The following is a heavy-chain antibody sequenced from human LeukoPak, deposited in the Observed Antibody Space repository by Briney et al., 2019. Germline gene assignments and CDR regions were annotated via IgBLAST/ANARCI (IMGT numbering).Heavy chain of an antibody. J-gene: IGHJ6*03. CDR2: ISGSGGST. Sequence: GGSLRLSCAASGFTFSSSAMNWVRQAPGKGLEWVSVISGSGGSTYYADSVKGRFTISRDNSKNTLYLQMNSLRAEDTAVYYCARVVVADYYYYYMDVWGKGTTVTISS. CDR1: GFTFSSSA. V-gene: IGHV3-23*01. CDR3: ARVVVADYYYYYMDV. D-gene: IGHD6-19*01.